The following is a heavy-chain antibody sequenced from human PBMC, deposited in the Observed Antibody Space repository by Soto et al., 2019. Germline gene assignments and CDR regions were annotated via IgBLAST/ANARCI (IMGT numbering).Heavy chain of an antibody. J-gene: IGHJ4*02. V-gene: IGHV4-39*01. CDR2: IYYSGST. CDR1: GGSISSSSYY. Sequence: ASETLSLTCTVSGGSISSSSYYWCWIRHPPVKGLEWIGSIYYSGSTYYNPSLKSRVTISVDTSKNQFSLKLSSVTAADTAVYYCARRRTNTAMVPYYFDYWGQGTLVTVSS. CDR3: ARRRTNTAMVPYYFDY. D-gene: IGHD5-18*01.